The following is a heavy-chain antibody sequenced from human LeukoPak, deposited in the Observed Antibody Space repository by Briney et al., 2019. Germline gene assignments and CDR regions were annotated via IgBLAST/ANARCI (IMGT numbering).Heavy chain of an antibody. CDR1: GFXFSNAW. J-gene: IGHJ4*02. V-gene: IGHV3-15*01. D-gene: IGHD3-10*01. CDR2: IRSKTDGGTT. Sequence: PGGPLRLSCAASGFXFSNAWITWVRQAPGKGLEWVGRIRSKTDGGTTDYAAPVKGRFTISRDDSKDTLYLLMNSLKTEDTAVYYCTTGGSMVRYWGQGTLVTVSS. CDR3: TTGGSMVRY.